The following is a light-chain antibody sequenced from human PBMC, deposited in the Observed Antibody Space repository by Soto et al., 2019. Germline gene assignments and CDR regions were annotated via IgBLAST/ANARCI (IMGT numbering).Light chain of an antibody. CDR3: QQYGGSPFT. J-gene: IGKJ3*01. V-gene: IGKV3-20*01. CDR2: GAS. Sequence: EIVLTQSPGTLSLSPGERATLSCRASQSVSSSYLAWYQQKPGQAPRLLIYGASSRATGIPDRFSGSGSGTDFTLTISRLGPEDFAMYYCQQYGGSPFTFGPGTKVDIK. CDR1: QSVSSSY.